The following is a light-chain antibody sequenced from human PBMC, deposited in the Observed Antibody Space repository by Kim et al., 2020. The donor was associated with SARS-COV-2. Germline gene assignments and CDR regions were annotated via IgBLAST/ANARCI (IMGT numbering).Light chain of an antibody. V-gene: IGLV2-14*03. CDR1: SGDIGVYDS. CDR3: SSYTRDSTLL. J-gene: IGLJ3*02. Sequence: ISCAGTSGDIGVYDSVSLYQQHPGRVPKVIIYDVSERPSGVSDRFSGSKSGNTASLTISRLQAEDEADYYCSSYTRDSTLLFGGGTKVTVL. CDR2: DVS.